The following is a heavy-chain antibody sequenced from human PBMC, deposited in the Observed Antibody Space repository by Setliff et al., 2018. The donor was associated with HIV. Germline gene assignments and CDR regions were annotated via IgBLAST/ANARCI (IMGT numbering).Heavy chain of an antibody. V-gene: IGHV1-69*11. CDR2: LIPVLGEP. Sequence: SVKVSCKASGHTPRHYGINWIRQAPGQGLEWVGSLIPVLGEPHYAPRFQGRVTITADDSTNTAYLELSNLRFDDTATYYCARGVLYGLSVYWGTGSLGTVSS. J-gene: IGHJ1*01. CDR3: ARGVLYGLSVY. D-gene: IGHD2-8*01. CDR1: GHTPRHYG.